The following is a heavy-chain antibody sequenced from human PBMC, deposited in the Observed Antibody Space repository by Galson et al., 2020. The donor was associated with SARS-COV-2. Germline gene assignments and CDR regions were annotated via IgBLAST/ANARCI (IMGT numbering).Heavy chain of an antibody. CDR1: GYSISSGYY. J-gene: IGHJ6*02. D-gene: IGHD3-10*01. V-gene: IGHV4-38-2*02. CDR2: IYHSGST. Sequence: SETLSLTCTVSGYSISSGYYWGWIRQPPGKGLEWIGSIYHSGSTYYNPSLKSRVTISVDTSKNQFSLKLSSVTAADTAVYYCARVSAGVLKLYGMDVWGQGTTVTVSS. CDR3: ARVSAGVLKLYGMDV.